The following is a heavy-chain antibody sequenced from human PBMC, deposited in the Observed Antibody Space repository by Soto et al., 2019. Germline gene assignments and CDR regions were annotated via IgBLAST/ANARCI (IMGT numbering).Heavy chain of an antibody. D-gene: IGHD2-15*01. CDR1: GFTFSSNG. J-gene: IGHJ4*02. Sequence: QVQLVESGGGVVQPGRSLRLSCAASGFTFSSNGIHWVRQAPGTGLEWVAVISSDGSNKYYADSVKGRFTISRDNSKNTLYLQMNSLRAEDTAVYYCAMDLYGGSSRFDFWGQGTLVTVSS. V-gene: IGHV3-30*03. CDR2: ISSDGSNK. CDR3: AMDLYGGSSRFDF.